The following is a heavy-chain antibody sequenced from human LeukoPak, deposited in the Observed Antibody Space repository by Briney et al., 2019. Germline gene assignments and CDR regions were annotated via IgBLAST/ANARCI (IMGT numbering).Heavy chain of an antibody. CDR2: IYSGGNT. D-gene: IGHD1-26*01. J-gene: IGHJ6*02. CDR3: ARGNSGSHYVEYYYGMDV. CDR1: GFTVSSNY. Sequence: PGGSLRLSCAAPGFTVSSNYMNWVRQAPGKGLEWVSVIYSGGNTYYADSVKGRFTISRHISKNILYLQMSGLRPEDTAVYYCARGNSGSHYVEYYYGMDVWGQGTTVTVSS. V-gene: IGHV3-53*04.